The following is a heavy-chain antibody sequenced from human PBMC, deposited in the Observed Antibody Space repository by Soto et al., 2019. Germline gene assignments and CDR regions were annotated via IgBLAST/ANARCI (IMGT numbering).Heavy chain of an antibody. CDR1: GGTFSSYA. J-gene: IGHJ6*02. Sequence: SVKVSCKASGGTFSSYAISWVRQAPGQGLEWMGGIIPIFGTANYAQKFQGRVTITADKSTSTAYMELSSLRSEDTAVYYCARGRAAAGPNYYYYYGMDVWGQGTTVTVSS. CDR2: IIPIFGTA. V-gene: IGHV1-69*06. D-gene: IGHD6-13*01. CDR3: ARGRAAAGPNYYYYYGMDV.